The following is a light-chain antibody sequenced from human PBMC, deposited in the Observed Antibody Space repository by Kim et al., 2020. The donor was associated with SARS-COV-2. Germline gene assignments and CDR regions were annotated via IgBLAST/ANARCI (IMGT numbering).Light chain of an antibody. CDR1: QSISSW. Sequence: DIQMTQSPSTLSASVGDRVTITCRASQSISSWLAWYQQKPGKAPKLLIYKASSLESGVPSRFSGSGSGTEFTLTISSLQPDDFATYYCQQYNSFPYTFGQGTKLEI. V-gene: IGKV1-5*03. CDR2: KAS. J-gene: IGKJ2*01. CDR3: QQYNSFPYT.